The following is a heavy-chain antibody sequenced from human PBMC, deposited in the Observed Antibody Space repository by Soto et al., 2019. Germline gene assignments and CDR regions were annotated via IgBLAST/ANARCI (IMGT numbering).Heavy chain of an antibody. D-gene: IGHD3-3*01. V-gene: IGHV4-39*01. CDR2: IYYSGST. J-gene: IGHJ6*02. CDR1: GGSISSSSYY. CDR3: ARTHTRGYDFWSGYPSYYYYGMDV. Sequence: SETLSLTCTVSGGSISSSSYYWGWIRQPPGKWLEWIGSIYYSGSTYYNPSLKSRVTISVDTSKNQFSLKLSSVTAADTAVYYCARTHTRGYDFWSGYPSYYYYGMDVWGQGTTVTVYS.